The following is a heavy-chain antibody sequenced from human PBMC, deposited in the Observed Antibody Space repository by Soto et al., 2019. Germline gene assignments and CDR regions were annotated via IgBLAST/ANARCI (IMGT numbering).Heavy chain of an antibody. CDR2: IYHSGST. J-gene: IGHJ4*02. CDR3: ARVTDY. V-gene: IGHV4-30-2*01. CDR1: GGSISSGGYS. Sequence: QLQLQESGSGLVKPSQTLSLTCAVSGGSISSGGYSWGWIRQPPGKGLEWIGYIYHSGSTYYNPSLKSRVTISVDRSTNQFSLKLSSVIVAATAVYYCARVTDYWGQGTLVTISS.